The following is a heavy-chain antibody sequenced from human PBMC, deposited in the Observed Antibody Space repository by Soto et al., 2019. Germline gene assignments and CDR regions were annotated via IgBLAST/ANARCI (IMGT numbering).Heavy chain of an antibody. V-gene: IGHV3-30*18. Sequence: GSLRLSCAVSGSIFSSYGMHWVRQAPGKGLEWVAVTSYDGRNNNYADSVKGRFTISRDNSKNTLYLQMNSLRAEDTAVYYCAKDSDTAMVFYYGMDVWGQGTTVTVSS. CDR2: TSYDGRNN. J-gene: IGHJ6*02. D-gene: IGHD5-18*01. CDR1: GSIFSSYG. CDR3: AKDSDTAMVFYYGMDV.